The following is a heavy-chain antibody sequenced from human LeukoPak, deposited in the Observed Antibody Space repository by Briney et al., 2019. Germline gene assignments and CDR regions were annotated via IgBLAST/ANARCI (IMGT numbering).Heavy chain of an antibody. J-gene: IGHJ5*02. CDR3: ARGYGSGSNWFDP. D-gene: IGHD3-10*01. CDR1: GDSISSYY. Sequence: SSETLSLTCTVSGDSISSYYWSWIRQPPGKGLEWIGHIYYSGSTNYNPSLKSRVTISVDTSKKQFSLKLTSVTAADTAVYYCARGYGSGSNWFDPWGQGTLVIVSS. CDR2: IYYSGST. V-gene: IGHV4-59*01.